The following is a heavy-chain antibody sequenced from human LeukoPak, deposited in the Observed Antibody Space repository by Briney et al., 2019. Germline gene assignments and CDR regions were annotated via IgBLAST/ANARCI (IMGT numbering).Heavy chain of an antibody. CDR3: ARHTGWLQPNWFDP. CDR1: GGSISSYY. J-gene: IGHJ5*02. Sequence: PSDTLSLTCTVSGGSISSYYWSWIRQPPGKGLEWIGYIYYSGSTNYNPSLKSRVTISVDTSKNQFSLKLSSVTAADTAVYYCARHTGWLQPNWFDPWGQGTLVTVSS. V-gene: IGHV4-59*08. CDR2: IYYSGST. D-gene: IGHD5-24*01.